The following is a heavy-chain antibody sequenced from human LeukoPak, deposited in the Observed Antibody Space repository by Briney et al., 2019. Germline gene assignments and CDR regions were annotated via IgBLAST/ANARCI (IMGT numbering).Heavy chain of an antibody. CDR2: ISYDGSNK. V-gene: IGHV3-30*18. J-gene: IGHJ4*02. Sequence: GGSLRLSCAASGFTFSSYGMHWVRQAPGKGLEWVAVISYDGSNKNYADSVKGRFTISRDNSKNTLYLQMNSLRAEDTAVYYCAKGGFGVVRYYFDYWGQGTLVTVSS. CDR1: GFTFSSYG. D-gene: IGHD3-3*01. CDR3: AKGGFGVVRYYFDY.